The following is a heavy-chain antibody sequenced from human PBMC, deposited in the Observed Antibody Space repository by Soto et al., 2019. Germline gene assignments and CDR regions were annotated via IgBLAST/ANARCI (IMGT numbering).Heavy chain of an antibody. CDR1: GYTFTSYG. V-gene: IGHV1-18*04. D-gene: IGHD4-17*01. J-gene: IGHJ5*02. CDR3: ARVESVTDHGEVAP. Sequence: ASVKVSCKASGYTFTSYGISWVRQAPGQGLEWMGWISAYNGNTNYAQKLQGRVTMTTDTSTSTAYMELRSLRSDDTAVYYCARVESVTDHGEVAPWGQGTLVTVSS. CDR2: ISAYNGNT.